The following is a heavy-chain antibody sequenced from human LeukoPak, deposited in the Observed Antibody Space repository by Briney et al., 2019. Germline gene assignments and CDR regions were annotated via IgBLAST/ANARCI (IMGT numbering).Heavy chain of an antibody. CDR2: ISSSSSTI. V-gene: IGHV3-48*01. D-gene: IGHD2-8*01. CDR1: GFTFSSYS. Sequence: GGSLRLSCAASGFTFSSYSMNWVRQASGKGLEWVSYISSSSSTIYYADSVKGRFTISRDNAKNSLYLQMNSLRAEDTAVYYCARVMGQWNWYFDLWGRGTLVTVSS. CDR3: ARVMGQWNWYFDL. J-gene: IGHJ2*01.